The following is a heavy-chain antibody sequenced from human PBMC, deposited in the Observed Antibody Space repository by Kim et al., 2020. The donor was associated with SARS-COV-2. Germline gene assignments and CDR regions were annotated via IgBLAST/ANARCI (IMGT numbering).Heavy chain of an antibody. J-gene: IGHJ6*02. Sequence: SQTLSLTCAISGDSVSSNSAAWNWIRQSPSRGLELLGRTYYRSKWYNDYAVSVKSRITINPDTSKNQFSLQLNSVTPEDTAVYYCARVKVPAALWSYYCYAMDVGGQGTTATVSS. D-gene: IGHD2-2*01. CDR2: TYYRSKWYN. V-gene: IGHV6-1*01. CDR1: GDSVSSNSAA. CDR3: ARVKVPAALWSYYCYAMDV.